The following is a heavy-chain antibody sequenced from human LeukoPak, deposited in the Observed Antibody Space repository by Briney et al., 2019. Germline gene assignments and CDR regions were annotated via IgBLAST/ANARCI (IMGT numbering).Heavy chain of an antibody. Sequence: PGRSLRLSCAASGFTFGDYAMHWVRQAPGKGLEGVAGISWNSGSIGYADSVKGRFTISRDNAKNSLYLQMNSLRAEDMALYSCATDAQRFVPAANRPFAYRGPGTPVTVSS. J-gene: IGHJ4*02. CDR2: ISWNSGSI. V-gene: IGHV3-9*03. D-gene: IGHD2-2*01. CDR3: ATDAQRFVPAANRPFAY. CDR1: GFTFGDYA.